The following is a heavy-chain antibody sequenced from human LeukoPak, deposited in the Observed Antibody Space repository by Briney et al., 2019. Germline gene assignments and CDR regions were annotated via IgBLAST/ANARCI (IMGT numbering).Heavy chain of an antibody. J-gene: IGHJ4*02. CDR2: IFYSGST. V-gene: IGHV4-39*02. D-gene: IGHD3-3*01. CDR1: GGSISSSSYY. CDR3: AREIFGGYNPGAY. Sequence: PSETLSLTCTVSGGSISSSSYYWGWIRQSPGKGLEWIGSIFYSGSTYYNPSLKSRVTISIDTSENQFSLKLSSVTAADTAVYYCAREIFGGYNPGAYWGQGILVTVSS.